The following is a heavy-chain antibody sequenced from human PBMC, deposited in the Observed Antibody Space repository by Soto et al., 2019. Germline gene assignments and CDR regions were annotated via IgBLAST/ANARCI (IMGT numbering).Heavy chain of an antibody. Sequence: PSETLSLTCAVSGGSISSGGYSWSWIRQPPGKGLEWIGYIYHSGSTYYNPSLKSRVTISVDTSKNQFSLKLSSVTAADTAVYYCATYFDWFSKYYFDYWGQGTLVTVSS. CDR2: IYHSGST. CDR3: ATYFDWFSKYYFDY. J-gene: IGHJ4*02. CDR1: GGSISSGGYS. V-gene: IGHV4-30-2*03. D-gene: IGHD3-9*01.